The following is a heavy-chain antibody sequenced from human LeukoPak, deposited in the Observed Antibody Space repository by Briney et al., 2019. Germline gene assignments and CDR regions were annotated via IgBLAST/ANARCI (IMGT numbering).Heavy chain of an antibody. D-gene: IGHD2-2*01. Sequence: ASVKVSCKASGYTFTNYDINWVRQATGQGLEWMGWMNPNSGNTGFAQKFQGRVAITRDTSITTACMELSNLRSEDTAVYYCARVRGCSTTTCSPDWFDPWGQGTLVTVSS. CDR2: MNPNSGNT. J-gene: IGHJ5*02. CDR3: ARVRGCSTTTCSPDWFDP. CDR1: GYTFTNYD. V-gene: IGHV1-8*01.